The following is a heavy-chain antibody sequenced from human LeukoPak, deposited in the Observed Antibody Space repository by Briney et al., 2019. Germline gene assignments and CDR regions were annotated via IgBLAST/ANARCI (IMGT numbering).Heavy chain of an antibody. CDR2: ISSSGSTI. D-gene: IGHD3-22*01. J-gene: IGHJ3*02. V-gene: IGHV3-11*01. Sequence: PGGSLRLSCAASGFTFSDYYMSWIRQAPGKGLEWVSYISSSGSTIYYADSVKGRFTISRDNAKNSLYLQMNSLRAEDTAVYYCAKDLGQGRYYYDSSGYYPAHDAFDIWGQGTMVTVSS. CDR1: GFTFSDYY. CDR3: AKDLGQGRYYYDSSGYYPAHDAFDI.